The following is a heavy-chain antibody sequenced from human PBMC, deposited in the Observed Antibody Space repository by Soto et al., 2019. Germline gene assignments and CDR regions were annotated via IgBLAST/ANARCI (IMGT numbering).Heavy chain of an antibody. D-gene: IGHD3-9*01. V-gene: IGHV1-24*01. J-gene: IGHJ6*02. CDR2: FDPEDGET. CDR3: ATATGYHNPYYYYGTDV. CDR1: GYTLTELS. Sequence: ASVKVSCKVSGYTLTELSMHWVRQAPGKGLEWMGGFDPEDGETIYAQKFQGRVTMTEDTSTDTAYMELSSLRSEDTAVYYCATATGYHNPYYYYGTDVWGQGTTVTVSS.